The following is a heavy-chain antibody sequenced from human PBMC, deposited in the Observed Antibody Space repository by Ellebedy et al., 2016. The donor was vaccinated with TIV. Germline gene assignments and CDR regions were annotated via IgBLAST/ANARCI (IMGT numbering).Heavy chain of an antibody. CDR3: ATDGSYGDYLSPTHAFVI. Sequence: GGSLRLSCGASGFSFSSYWMSWVRQAPGQGLEWVANIRQDGSEKYYVDSVKGRFTISRDNAKNSLYLHLNSLRAEDTAMHYCATDGSYGDYLSPTHAFVIWGQGTMVTVSS. D-gene: IGHD4-17*01. CDR1: GFSFSSYW. CDR2: IRQDGSEK. V-gene: IGHV3-7*01. J-gene: IGHJ3*02.